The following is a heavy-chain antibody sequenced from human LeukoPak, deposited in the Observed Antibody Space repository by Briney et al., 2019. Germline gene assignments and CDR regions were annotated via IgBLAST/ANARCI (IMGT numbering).Heavy chain of an antibody. D-gene: IGHD4-11*01. J-gene: IGHJ5*02. Sequence: SVKVSCKASGYTFTSYGISWVRQAPGQGLEWMGRIIPILGIANYAQKFQGRVTITTDESTSTAYMELSSLRSEDTAVYYCARDSTTGRNWFDPWGQGTLVTVSS. CDR1: GYTFTSYG. CDR3: ARDSTTGRNWFDP. CDR2: IIPILGIA. V-gene: IGHV1-69*04.